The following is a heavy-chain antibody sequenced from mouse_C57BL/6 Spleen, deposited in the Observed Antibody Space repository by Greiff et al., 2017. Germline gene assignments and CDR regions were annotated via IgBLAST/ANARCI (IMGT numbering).Heavy chain of an antibody. J-gene: IGHJ3*01. CDR3: ARSTMVTPSFAY. V-gene: IGHV1-4*01. D-gene: IGHD2-2*01. CDR1: GYTFTSYT. Sequence: QVQLQQSGAELARPGASVKMSCKASGYTFTSYTMHWVKQRPGQGLEWIGYINPSSGYTKYNQKFKDKATLTADKSSSTAYMQLSSLTSEDSAVYYCARSTMVTPSFAYWGQGTLVTVSA. CDR2: INPSSGYT.